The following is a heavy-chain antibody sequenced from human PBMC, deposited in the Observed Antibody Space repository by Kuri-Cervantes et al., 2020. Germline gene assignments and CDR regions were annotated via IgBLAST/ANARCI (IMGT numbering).Heavy chain of an antibody. Sequence: GGSLRLSCAASGFTFSSYSMNWVRQAPGKGLEWVSYISSSSSTIYYADSVKGRFTISRDNAKNSLYLQMNSLRAEDTAVYYCARVAGEYSYAYDYIDYWGQGTLVTVSS. CDR2: ISSSSSTI. J-gene: IGHJ4*02. V-gene: IGHV3-48*01. D-gene: IGHD3-16*01. CDR1: GFTFSSYS. CDR3: ARVAGEYSYAYDYIDY.